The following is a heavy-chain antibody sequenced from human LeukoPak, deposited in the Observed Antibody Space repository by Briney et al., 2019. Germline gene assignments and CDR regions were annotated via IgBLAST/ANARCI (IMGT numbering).Heavy chain of an antibody. Sequence: SETLSLTCTVSGGSVSSGSYYWSWIRQPPGKGLEWIGYIYYSGSTNYNPSLKSRVTISVDTSKNQFSLKLSSVTAADTTVYYCARDGTMVRGVIPLYGMDVWGQGTTVTVSS. CDR2: IYYSGST. J-gene: IGHJ6*02. V-gene: IGHV4-61*01. D-gene: IGHD3-10*01. CDR1: GGSVSSGSYY. CDR3: ARDGTMVRGVIPLYGMDV.